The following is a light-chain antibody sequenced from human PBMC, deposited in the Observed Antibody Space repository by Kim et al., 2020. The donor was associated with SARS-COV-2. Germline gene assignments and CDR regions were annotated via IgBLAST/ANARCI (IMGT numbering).Light chain of an antibody. CDR2: GAS. Sequence: SPGERATLSCRASQSVSSSYLAWYQQKPGQAPRFLIYGASSRATGIPDRFSGSGSGTDFTLTISRLEPEDFAVYYCQQYISSPYTFGQGTKLEI. J-gene: IGKJ2*01. CDR1: QSVSSSY. V-gene: IGKV3-20*01. CDR3: QQYISSPYT.